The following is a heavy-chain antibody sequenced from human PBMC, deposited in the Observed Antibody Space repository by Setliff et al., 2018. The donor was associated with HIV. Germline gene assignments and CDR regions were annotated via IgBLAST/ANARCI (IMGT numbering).Heavy chain of an antibody. Sequence: GGSLRLSCAASRFDFNNYWMCWVRQAPGKGLEWVANIGQDGSEKNYVDSVKGRFSISRDDARNSVYLQMNSLRAEDTAVYYCARGVRGVVNGMDVWGQGTTVTVSS. V-gene: IGHV3-7*01. CDR1: RFDFNNYW. J-gene: IGHJ6*02. CDR2: IGQDGSEK. CDR3: ARGVRGVVNGMDV. D-gene: IGHD3-10*01.